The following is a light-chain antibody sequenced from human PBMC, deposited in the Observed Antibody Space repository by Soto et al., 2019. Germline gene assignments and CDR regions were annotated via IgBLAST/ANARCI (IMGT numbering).Light chain of an antibody. CDR3: QQRSNWPPGYT. CDR1: QSVSSH. V-gene: IGKV3-11*01. J-gene: IGKJ2*01. CDR2: DTF. Sequence: ELVLTQSPATLSLSPGERATLSCRASQSVSSHLAWYQQKPGQAPRLLMYDTFNRATGIPARFNGSGSGTDFTFPLHSLEPQDFAVYYCQQRSNWPPGYTFGQGTKLEIK.